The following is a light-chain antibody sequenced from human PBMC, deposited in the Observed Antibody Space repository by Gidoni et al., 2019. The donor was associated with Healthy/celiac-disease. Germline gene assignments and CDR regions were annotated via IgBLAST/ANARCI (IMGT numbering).Light chain of an antibody. Sequence: DIVMTQSPDSLAVSLGERATINCKSGQSVLHSSDNQNYLAWYQQKPGQPPKLLIYWASTRESGVPDRFSGSGSGTDFTLTISSLQAEDVAVYYCQQYYSTPRTFGHXTKVGVK. V-gene: IGKV4-1*01. CDR3: QQYYSTPRT. J-gene: IGKJ1*01. CDR1: QSVLHSSDNQNY. CDR2: WAS.